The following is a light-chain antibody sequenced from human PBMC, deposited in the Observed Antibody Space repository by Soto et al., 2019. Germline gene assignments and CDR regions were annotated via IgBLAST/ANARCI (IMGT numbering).Light chain of an antibody. V-gene: IGKV4-1*01. J-gene: IGKJ1*01. CDR2: CAS. CDR1: RTSFYNFNHNSY. Sequence: DVVMMQAHDCLAVFFGGRAAIHSSSSRTSFYNFNHNSYLAWYQQRPGQPPRLLIYCASTRAYGVPARFSGSGSGTDFTLTISSLQAEDVAVYSCHQYFTSPQTFGQGTKVDIK. CDR3: HQYFTSPQT.